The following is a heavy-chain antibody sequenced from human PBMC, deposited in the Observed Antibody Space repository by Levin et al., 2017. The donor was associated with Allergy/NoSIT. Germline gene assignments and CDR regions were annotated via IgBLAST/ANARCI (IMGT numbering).Heavy chain of an antibody. CDR1: GFTFSSYG. D-gene: IGHD6-13*01. Sequence: LSLTCAASGFTFSSYGMHWVRQAPGKGLEWVAVIWYDGSNKYYADSVKGRFTISRDNSKNTLYLQMNSLRAEDTAVYYCARSSRKMIAAAGYWGQGTLVTVSS. CDR3: ARSSRKMIAAAGY. J-gene: IGHJ4*02. V-gene: IGHV3-33*01. CDR2: IWYDGSNK.